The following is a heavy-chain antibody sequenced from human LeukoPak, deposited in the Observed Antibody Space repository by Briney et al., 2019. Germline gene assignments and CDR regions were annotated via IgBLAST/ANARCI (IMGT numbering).Heavy chain of an antibody. V-gene: IGHV4-38-2*02. CDR1: GYSISSGYY. J-gene: IGHJ4*02. Sequence: SETLSLTCTVSGYSISSGYYWGWIRQPPVKGLEWIGNIYPTGSTYYNPSLKSRVTISVDTSKNQFSLKVSSVTATDRAVYYCARHLTSEYSSGWYYVDYWGQGTLVTVSS. CDR2: IYPTGST. CDR3: ARHLTSEYSSGWYYVDY. D-gene: IGHD6-19*01.